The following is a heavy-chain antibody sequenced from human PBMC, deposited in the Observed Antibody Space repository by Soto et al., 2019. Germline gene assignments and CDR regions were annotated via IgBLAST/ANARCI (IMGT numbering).Heavy chain of an antibody. CDR3: ASLSSRFRAYYYYGMDV. CDR2: IYYSGST. Sequence: PXGTLGVTCTESGGSIGSSSYYGGWIRQPPGKGLEWIGSIYYSGSTYYNPSLKSRVTISVDTSKNQFSLKLSSVTAADTAVYYCASLSSRFRAYYYYGMDVWGQGTTVTVSS. V-gene: IGHV4-39*01. J-gene: IGHJ6*02. CDR1: GGSIGSSSYY.